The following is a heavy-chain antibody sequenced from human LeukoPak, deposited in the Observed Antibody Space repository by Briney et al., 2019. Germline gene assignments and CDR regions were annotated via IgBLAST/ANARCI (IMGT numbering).Heavy chain of an antibody. CDR3: AKSPKTGSFDY. CDR1: GLSFSSYA. D-gene: IGHD7-27*01. Sequence: GESLRLSCAASGLSFSSYAMSWVRQAPGKGLEWLSTISDVGGNTYYADSVKGRFTISRDNSRNTLYLQMNSLRVDDTAVYFCAKSPKTGSFDYWGQGTLVTVSS. V-gene: IGHV3-23*01. CDR2: ISDVGGNT. J-gene: IGHJ4*02.